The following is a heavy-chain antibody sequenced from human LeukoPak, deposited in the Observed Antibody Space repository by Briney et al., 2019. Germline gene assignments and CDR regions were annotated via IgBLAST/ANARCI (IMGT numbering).Heavy chain of an antibody. D-gene: IGHD1-20*01. J-gene: IGHJ4*02. CDR1: GFTFSSYG. CDR2: ISGSGGST. CDR3: ATLTGDRKDFDY. V-gene: IGHV3-23*01. Sequence: EGSLRLSCAASGFTFSSYGMSWVRQAPGKGLGWVSAISGSGGSTYYADSVKGRFTISRDNSKNTLYLQMNSLRAEDTAVYYCATLTGDRKDFDYWGQGTLVTVSS.